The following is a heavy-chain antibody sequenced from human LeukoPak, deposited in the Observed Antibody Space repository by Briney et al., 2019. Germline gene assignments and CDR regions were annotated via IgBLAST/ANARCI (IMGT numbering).Heavy chain of an antibody. V-gene: IGHV3-74*01. CDR1: GFTFSSYW. Sequence: GRSLRLSCAASGFTFSSYWMHWVRQTPGKGLVWVSRIDTDGSNRNYADSVKGRFTISRDNAKNTLYLEMNSLRAEDTAVYYCARIYSNFVSLGFWGQGTLVTVSS. D-gene: IGHD4-4*01. CDR2: IDTDGSNR. CDR3: ARIYSNFVSLGF. J-gene: IGHJ4*02.